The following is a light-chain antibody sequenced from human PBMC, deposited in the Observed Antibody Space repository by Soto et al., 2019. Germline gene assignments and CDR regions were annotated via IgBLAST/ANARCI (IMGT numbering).Light chain of an antibody. V-gene: IGKV4-1*01. Sequence: DIVMTQSPDSLAVSLGERATINCTSGRSLFYSPHNKSYLAWYQQKVGQPPQMLFYWASTRESGVPDRFRGSGSGTDFTLTISSLQADDVAVYYCQQYYRAPRTFGQGTKVE. J-gene: IGKJ2*01. CDR3: QQYYRAPRT. CDR1: RSLFYSPHNKSY. CDR2: WAS.